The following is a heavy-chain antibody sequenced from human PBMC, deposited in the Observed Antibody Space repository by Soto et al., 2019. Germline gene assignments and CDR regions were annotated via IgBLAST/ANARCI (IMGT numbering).Heavy chain of an antibody. D-gene: IGHD3-16*01. V-gene: IGHV3-23*01. J-gene: IGHJ6*03. CDR2: ISGSGGST. CDR3: AKEGDGDYYYYYMDV. CDR1: GFTFSSYA. Sequence: PGGSLRLSCAASGFTFSSYAMSWVRQAPGKGLEWVSAISGSGGSTYYADSVKGRFTISRDNSKNTLYLQMNSLRDEDTAVYYCAKEGDGDYYYYYMDVWGKGTTVTVSS.